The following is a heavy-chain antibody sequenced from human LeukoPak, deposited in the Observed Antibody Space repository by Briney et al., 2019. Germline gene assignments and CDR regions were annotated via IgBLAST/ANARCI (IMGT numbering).Heavy chain of an antibody. V-gene: IGHV4-59*08. CDR3: ARHMGLGYTYFYPYFDY. Sequence: PSETLSLTCTGSGGSISSYYWSWIRQPPGKGLEWIGYIYYSGSTNYNPSLKSRVTISVDTSKNQFSLKLSSVTAADTAVYYCARHMGLGYTYFYPYFDYWGQGTLVTVSS. CDR2: IYYSGST. CDR1: GGSISSYY. J-gene: IGHJ4*01. D-gene: IGHD1-1*01.